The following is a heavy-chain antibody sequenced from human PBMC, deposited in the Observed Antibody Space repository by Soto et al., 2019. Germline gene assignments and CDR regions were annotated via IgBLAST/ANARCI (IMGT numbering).Heavy chain of an antibody. CDR2: IYSGGST. V-gene: IGHV3-66*04. CDR3: ARPGTYSENSGYDY. Sequence: PGGSLRLSCAASGFTVSSNYMSWVRQAPGKGLEWVSVIYSGGSTYYADSVKGRFTISRDNSKNTLYLQMNSLRAEDTAVYYCARPGTYSENSGYDYWGQGTLVTVSS. J-gene: IGHJ4*02. D-gene: IGHD5-12*01. CDR1: GFTVSSNY.